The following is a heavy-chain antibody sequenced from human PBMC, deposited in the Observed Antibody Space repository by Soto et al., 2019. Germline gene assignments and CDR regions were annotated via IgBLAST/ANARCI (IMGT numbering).Heavy chain of an antibody. J-gene: IGHJ4*02. CDR3: ARGGHVVVVTAALDY. CDR1: GDTFTAYS. D-gene: IGHD2-21*02. Sequence: QVQLVQSGAEVKKPGASVKVSCKASGDTFTAYSIHWVRQAPGQGLEWMGTVNPSGGHTTYAQHFLGRMTMTRDTSTSTLYMELTSLTSEDTAVYYCARGGHVVVVTAALDYWGQGTLVTVSS. V-gene: IGHV1-46*01. CDR2: VNPSGGHT.